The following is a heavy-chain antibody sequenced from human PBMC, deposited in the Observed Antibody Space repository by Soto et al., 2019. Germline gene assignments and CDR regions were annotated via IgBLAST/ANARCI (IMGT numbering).Heavy chain of an antibody. CDR1: GFTFSSYA. D-gene: IGHD3-3*01. J-gene: IGHJ4*02. CDR2: ISGSGGST. V-gene: IGHV3-23*01. Sequence: GGSLRLSCAASGFTFSSYAMSWVRQAPGKGLEWVSAISGSGGSTYYADSVKGRFTISRDNSKNTLYLQMNSLRAEDTAVYYCARGHYDYWSGYFATIDYWGQGTRVTVSS. CDR3: ARGHYDYWSGYFATIDY.